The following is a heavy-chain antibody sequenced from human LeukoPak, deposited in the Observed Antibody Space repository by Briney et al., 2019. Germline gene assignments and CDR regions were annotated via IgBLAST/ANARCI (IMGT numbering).Heavy chain of an antibody. CDR1: GYTFTGYY. CDR2: INPNSGGT. V-gene: IGHV1-2*02. Sequence: ASVKVSCKASGYTFTGYYMHWVRQAPGQGLEWMGWINPNSGGTNYAQKFQGRVTMTRDTSISTAYMELSRLRYDDTAVYYCASATGFGVVIKGFDPWGQGTLVTVSS. CDR3: ASATGFGVVIKGFDP. J-gene: IGHJ5*02. D-gene: IGHD3-3*01.